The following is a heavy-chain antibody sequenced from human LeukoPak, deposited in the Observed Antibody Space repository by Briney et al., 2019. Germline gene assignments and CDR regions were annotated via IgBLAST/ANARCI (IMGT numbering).Heavy chain of an antibody. D-gene: IGHD3-3*01. CDR1: GGTFSSYA. CDR3: ATVSLGVVTLAAPY. J-gene: IGHJ4*02. CDR2: FDPEDGET. Sequence: ASVKVSCKASGGTFSSYAISWVRQAPGKGLEWMGGFDPEDGETIYAQKFQGRVTMTEDTSTDTAYMELSSLRSEDTAVYYCATVSLGVVTLAAPYWGQGTLVTVSS. V-gene: IGHV1-24*01.